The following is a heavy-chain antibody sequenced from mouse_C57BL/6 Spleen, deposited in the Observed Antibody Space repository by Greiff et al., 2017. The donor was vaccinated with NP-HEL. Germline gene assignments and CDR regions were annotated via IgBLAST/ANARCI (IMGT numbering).Heavy chain of an antibody. D-gene: IGHD1-1*01. CDR2: ISNGGGST. Sequence: EVKLVESGGGLVQPGGSLKLSCAASGFTFSDYYMYWVRQTPEKRLEWVAYISNGGGSTYYPDTVKGRFTISRDNAKNTLYLHMSRLKSEDTAMYYGATAVVAGDYFDYWGQGTTLTVSA. V-gene: IGHV5-12*01. CDR3: ATAVVAGDYFDY. J-gene: IGHJ2*01. CDR1: GFTFSDYY.